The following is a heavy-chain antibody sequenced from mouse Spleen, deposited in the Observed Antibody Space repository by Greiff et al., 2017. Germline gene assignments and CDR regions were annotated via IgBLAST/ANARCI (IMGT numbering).Heavy chain of an antibody. CDR3: ARLGNYVSWFAY. CDR2: ISSGGGNT. D-gene: IGHD2-1*01. CDR1: GFTFSSYA. V-gene: IGHV5-9*04. J-gene: IGHJ3*01. Sequence: EVKVEESGGGLVKLGGSLKLSCAASGFTFSSYAMSWVRQTPGKRLEWVATISSGGGNTYYPDSVKGRFTISRDNAKNTLYLQMSSLKSEDTAMYYCARLGNYVSWFAYWGQGTLVTVSA.